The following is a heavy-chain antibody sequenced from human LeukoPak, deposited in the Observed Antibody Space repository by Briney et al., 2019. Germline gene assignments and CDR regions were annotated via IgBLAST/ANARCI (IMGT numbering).Heavy chain of an antibody. D-gene: IGHD2-15*01. Sequence: GGSLRLSCAASGFTFDDYGMSWVRQAPRKGLEWVSGINWNGGSTGYADSVKGRFTISRDNAKNSLYLQMNSLRAEDTALYYCARDDCSGGSCYFDYWGQGTLVTVSS. J-gene: IGHJ4*02. CDR1: GFTFDDYG. CDR2: INWNGGST. CDR3: ARDDCSGGSCYFDY. V-gene: IGHV3-20*04.